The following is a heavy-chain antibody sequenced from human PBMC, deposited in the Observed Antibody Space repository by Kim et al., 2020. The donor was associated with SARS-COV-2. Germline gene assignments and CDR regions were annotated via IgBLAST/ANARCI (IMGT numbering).Heavy chain of an antibody. V-gene: IGHV3-23*01. Sequence: ESLKGRFIISRDNSKHTLYLQMNSLSPEDTAIYYCTRGSTTSVHFYYGMDVWGQGTTVTVSS. J-gene: IGHJ6*02. CDR3: TRGSTTSVHFYYGMDV. D-gene: IGHD4-17*01.